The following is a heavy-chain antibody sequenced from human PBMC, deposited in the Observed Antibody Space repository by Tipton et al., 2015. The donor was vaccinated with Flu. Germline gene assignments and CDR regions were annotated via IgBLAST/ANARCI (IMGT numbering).Heavy chain of an antibody. J-gene: IGHJ4*02. CDR1: GGSLSSYY. CDR2: IYTSEDR. D-gene: IGHD3-10*01. Sequence: TLSLTCTASGGSLSSYYWAWIRQPAGKGLEWIGRIYTSEDRKYNPSLRGRLSMSVDASKKEFSLKLNSVTAADTAVYYCARGSGSGTLMIFDLWGQGMLVSVSS. CDR3: ARGSGSGTLMIFDL. V-gene: IGHV4-4*07.